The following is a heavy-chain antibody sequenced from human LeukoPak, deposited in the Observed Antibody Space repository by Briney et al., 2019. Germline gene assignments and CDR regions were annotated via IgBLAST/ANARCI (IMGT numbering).Heavy chain of an antibody. CDR3: ARQGLTRIQLSQAFDI. J-gene: IGHJ3*02. D-gene: IGHD5-18*01. V-gene: IGHV5-51*01. CDR2: IYPGDSDT. Sequence: GESLKISCKGSGYSFTSYWIGWVRQMPGKGLEWMGIIYPGDSDTRYSPSFQGQVTISADKSISTAYLQWSSLKASDTAMYYCARQGLTRIQLSQAFDIWGQGTMVTVSS. CDR1: GYSFTSYW.